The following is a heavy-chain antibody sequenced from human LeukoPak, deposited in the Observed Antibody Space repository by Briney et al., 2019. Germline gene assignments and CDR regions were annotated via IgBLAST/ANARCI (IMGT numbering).Heavy chain of an antibody. V-gene: IGHV3-21*01. J-gene: IGHJ4*02. CDR3: ARVPNYSWFGDW. D-gene: IGHD3-10*01. CDR2: ISSSSSYI. CDR1: GFTFSSYS. Sequence: KTGGSLRLSCAASGFTFSSYSMNWVRQAPGKGLEWVSSISSSSSYIYYADSVKGRFTISRDNAKNSLYLQMNCLRAEDTAVYYCARVPNYSWFGDWWGQGTLVTVS.